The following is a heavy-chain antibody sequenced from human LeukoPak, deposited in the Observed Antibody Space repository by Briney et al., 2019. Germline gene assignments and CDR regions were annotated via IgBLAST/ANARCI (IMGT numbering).Heavy chain of an antibody. CDR3: ARELLYHYYEY. CDR1: GFTFSTYD. J-gene: IGHJ4*02. V-gene: IGHV3-53*01. D-gene: IGHD3-3*01. Sequence: PGGSLRLSCAASGFTFSTYDMHWVRQAPGKGLEWVSVLYDDGATKYADSVKGRFTISRDNSENTLFLQMNSLRTEDTAVYYCARELLYHYYEYWGREPWSPSPQ. CDR2: LYDDGAT.